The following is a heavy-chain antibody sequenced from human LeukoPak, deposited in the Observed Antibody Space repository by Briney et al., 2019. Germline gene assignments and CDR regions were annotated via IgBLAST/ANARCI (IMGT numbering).Heavy chain of an antibody. V-gene: IGHV3-33*01. CDR2: IWYEGSNE. CDR3: ARAGLGAAGDV. CDR1: GFTFSTYV. D-gene: IGHD6-13*01. Sequence: GGSLRLSCAASGFTFSTYVMHWVRQAPGKGLEWVALIWYEGSNEYYADSVKGRFTISRDNSKNTLYLQMNSLRAEDTAVYYCARAGLGAAGDVWGQGVLVTVSS. J-gene: IGHJ4*02.